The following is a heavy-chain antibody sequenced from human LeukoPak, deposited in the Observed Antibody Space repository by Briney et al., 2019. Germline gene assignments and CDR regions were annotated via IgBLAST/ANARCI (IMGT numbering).Heavy chain of an antibody. CDR3: ARYTATVNYYYYYYMDV. D-gene: IGHD6-13*01. J-gene: IGHJ6*03. CDR1: GASISRNY. CDR2: DYYSGIT. V-gene: IGHV4-59*01. Sequence: SETLSLTCAVSGASISRNYWNWIRQAPGKELEWVAYDYYSGITSNNPSLNSRVPISVDTSNNQFSLELSSVTAADTAVYYCARYTATVNYYYYYYMDVWGKGTPVIVSS.